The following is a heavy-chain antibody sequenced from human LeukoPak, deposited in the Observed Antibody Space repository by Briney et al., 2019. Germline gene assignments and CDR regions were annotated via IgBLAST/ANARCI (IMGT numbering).Heavy chain of an antibody. V-gene: IGHV3-20*04. CDR1: GFTFDDYG. CDR2: INWNGGST. Sequence: GGSLRLSCAASGFTFDDYGMSWVRQAPGKGLELVSGINWNGGSTGYADSVKGRFTISRDNAKNTLYLQMNSLRAEDTAVYYCARQATNSPVDYLGQGTLVTVSS. J-gene: IGHJ4*02. D-gene: IGHD2/OR15-2a*01. CDR3: ARQATNSPVDY.